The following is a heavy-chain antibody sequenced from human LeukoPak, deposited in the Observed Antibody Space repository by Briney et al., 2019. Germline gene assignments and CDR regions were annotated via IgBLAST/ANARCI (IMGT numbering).Heavy chain of an antibody. CDR3: ARAKGDGYNIFDY. CDR2: IYYSGSP. J-gene: IGHJ4*02. Sequence: SETLSLTCTVSGGSISSSSYCWGWIRQPPGKGLEWVGSIYYSGSPYYNPALKSRVTISVDTSKNQFSLKLSSVTAADTAVYYCARAKGDGYNIFDYWGQGTLVTVSS. D-gene: IGHD5-24*01. V-gene: IGHV4-39*01. CDR1: GGSISSSSYC.